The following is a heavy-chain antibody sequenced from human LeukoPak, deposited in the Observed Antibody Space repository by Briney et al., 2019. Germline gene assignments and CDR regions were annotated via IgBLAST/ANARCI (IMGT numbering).Heavy chain of an antibody. CDR1: GYTFTSYG. CDR3: ARDRLHCSSSSCGAGLFDY. D-gene: IGHD2-2*01. J-gene: IGHJ4*02. CDR2: IIAYNGNT. V-gene: IGHV1-18*04. Sequence: GASVKVSCKASGYTFTSYGISWVRQAPGQGLEWMGWIIAYNGNTNYAQKLQGRVTMTTDTSTSTAYMELRSLRSDDTAVYYCARDRLHCSSSSCGAGLFDYWGQGTLVTVSS.